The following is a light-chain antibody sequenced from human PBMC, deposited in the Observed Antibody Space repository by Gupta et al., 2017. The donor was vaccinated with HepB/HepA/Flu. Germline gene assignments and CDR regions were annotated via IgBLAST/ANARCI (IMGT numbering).Light chain of an antibody. CDR1: RLRSYY. J-gene: IGLJ2*01. V-gene: IGLV3-19*01. CDR3: NYQASNSSLFV. CDR2: VKN. Sequence: SFELTHDPAVSVALGQTVRITCQGDRLRSYYAIWYQQKPGQAPVLVIVVKNNRPSAIPDRFPCSSSGTTDSSTLTVAQAEDEADDDYNYQASNSSLFVFGGGTKLTVL.